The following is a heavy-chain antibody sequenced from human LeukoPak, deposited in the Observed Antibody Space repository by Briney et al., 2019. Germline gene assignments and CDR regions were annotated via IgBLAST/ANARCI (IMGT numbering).Heavy chain of an antibody. CDR1: GFTFSNYG. CDR3: ATQEAVKLHYWFFDL. J-gene: IGHJ2*01. D-gene: IGHD2-15*01. CDR2: ISYDGSYT. Sequence: GMSLRLSCEASGFTFSNYGMHWVRQAPGKGLEWVAFISYDGSYTYYADSAKGRFTISRDSSRNSLHLQMNTLRGNDTAVYYCATQEAVKLHYWFFDLWGRGTLVTVSS. V-gene: IGHV3-30*03.